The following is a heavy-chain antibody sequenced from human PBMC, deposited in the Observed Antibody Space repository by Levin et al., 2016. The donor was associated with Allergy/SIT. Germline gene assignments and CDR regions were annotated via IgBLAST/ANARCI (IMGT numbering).Heavy chain of an antibody. D-gene: IGHD3-22*01. CDR1: GYSFTSYW. Sequence: GESLKISCKGSGYSFTSYWIGWVRQMPGKGLEWMGIIYPGDSDTRYSPSFQGQVTISADKSISTAYLQWSSLKASDTAMYYCARSSNRPNYYDSSGYGYYYYGMDVWGQGTTVTVSS. CDR2: IYPGDSDT. J-gene: IGHJ6*02. V-gene: IGHV5-51*01. CDR3: ARSSNRPNYYDSSGYGYYYYGMDV.